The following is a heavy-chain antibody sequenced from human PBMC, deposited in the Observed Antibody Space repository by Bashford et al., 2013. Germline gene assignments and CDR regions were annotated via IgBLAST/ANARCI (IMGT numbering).Heavy chain of an antibody. J-gene: IGHJ3*02. V-gene: IGHV1-18*01. CDR1: GYTFTSYG. D-gene: IGHD1-14*01. CDR3: ARDRKPSDSFDI. CDR2: ISAYNGNT. Sequence: ASVKVSCKASGYTFTSYGISWVRQAPGQGLEWMGWISAYNGNTNYAQKLQGRVTMTRDTSISTAYMELSRLRSDDTALYYCARDRKPSDSFDIWGQGTMVTVSS.